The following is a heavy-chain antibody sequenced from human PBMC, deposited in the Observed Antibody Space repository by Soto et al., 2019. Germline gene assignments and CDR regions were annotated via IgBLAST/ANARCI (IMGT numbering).Heavy chain of an antibody. CDR3: AKFPGITMVRGVIRPFDY. CDR1: GFPFSSYA. J-gene: IGHJ4*02. Sequence: EVQLLESGGGLVQPGGSLRLSCAASGFPFSSYAMSWVRQAPGKGLEWASAISGSGGSTYYADSVKGRFTISRDNSKNTLYLQMNSLRAEDTVVYYCAKFPGITMVRGVIRPFDYWGQGTLVTVSS. CDR2: ISGSGGST. D-gene: IGHD3-10*01. V-gene: IGHV3-23*01.